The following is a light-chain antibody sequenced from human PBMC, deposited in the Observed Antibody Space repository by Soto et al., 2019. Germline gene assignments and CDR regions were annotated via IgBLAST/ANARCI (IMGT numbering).Light chain of an antibody. CDR2: HAS. J-gene: IGKJ1*01. Sequence: DIQMTQSPSTLPASVLQGQTEFCRASQSISNWLDWYQQKPGTAPKLLVYHASTLESGVPSRFSGSGSGTEFTLTIRSLQPDDFATYYCQQYTSYSFGQGTKVDIK. V-gene: IGKV1-5*02. CDR1: QSISNW. CDR3: QQYTSYS.